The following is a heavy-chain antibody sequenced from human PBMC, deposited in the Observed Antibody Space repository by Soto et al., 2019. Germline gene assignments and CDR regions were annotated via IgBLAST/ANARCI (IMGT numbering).Heavy chain of an antibody. D-gene: IGHD2-2*02. J-gene: IGHJ1*01. Sequence: GGSLRLSCAASGFTFSSYAMHWVRQAPGKGLEWVAVISYDGSNKYYADSVKGRFTISRDNSKNTLYLQMNSLRAEDTAVYYCARDGTAIHGPAAISYFQHWGQGTTVTVSS. V-gene: IGHV3-30-3*01. CDR1: GFTFSSYA. CDR2: ISYDGSNK. CDR3: ARDGTAIHGPAAISYFQH.